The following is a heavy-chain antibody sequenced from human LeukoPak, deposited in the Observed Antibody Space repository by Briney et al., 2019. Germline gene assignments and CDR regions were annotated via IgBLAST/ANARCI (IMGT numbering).Heavy chain of an antibody. V-gene: IGHV1-2*02. D-gene: IGHD6-13*01. J-gene: IGHJ5*02. CDR3: ARDRSYSEWLTTNWFDP. CDR1: GYTFTGYY. CDR2: INPNSGGT. Sequence: ASVKVSCKASGYTFTGYYMHWVRQAPRQGLEWMGWINPNSGGTNYAQKFQGRVTMTRDTSISTAYMELSRLRSDDTAVYYCARDRSYSEWLTTNWFDPWGQGTLVTVSS.